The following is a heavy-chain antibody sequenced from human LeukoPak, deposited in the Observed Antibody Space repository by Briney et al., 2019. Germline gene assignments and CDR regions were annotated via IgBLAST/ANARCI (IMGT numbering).Heavy chain of an antibody. D-gene: IGHD4-11*01. CDR1: GGSISSGGYY. CDR3: ARDEYGNEGLVY. J-gene: IGHJ4*02. Sequence: PSETLSLTCTVSGGSISSGGYYWSWIRQHPGNGLEWIGYIYYSGSTYYNPSLKSRVTISVDTSKNQFSLKLSSVTAADTAVYYCARDEYGNEGLVYWGQGTLVTVSS. CDR2: IYYSGST. V-gene: IGHV4-31*03.